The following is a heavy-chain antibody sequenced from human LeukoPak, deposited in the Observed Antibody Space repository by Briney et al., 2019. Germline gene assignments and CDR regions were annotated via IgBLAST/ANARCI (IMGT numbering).Heavy chain of an antibody. CDR1: GFTFSTYS. CDR3: ARDDGTWYGVDF. V-gene: IGHV3-48*02. CDR2: ISSSSYTK. Sequence: GGSLRPSCAASGFTFSTYSMNWVRQAPGKGLEWVSYISSSSYTKYYADSVKGRFTISRDNAKNSLYLQMNSLRDEDTAVYYCARDDGTWYGVDFWGQGTLVTVSS. D-gene: IGHD6-13*01. J-gene: IGHJ4*02.